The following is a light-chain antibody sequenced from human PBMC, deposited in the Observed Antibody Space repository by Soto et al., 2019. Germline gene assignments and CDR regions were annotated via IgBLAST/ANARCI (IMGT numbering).Light chain of an antibody. J-gene: IGKJ4*01. V-gene: IGKV3-20*01. CDR1: QSVSSIY. CDR2: GAS. Sequence: EIVLTQSPGTLSLSPGERATLSCRASQSVSSIYLAWYQQKPGQAPRLRIYGASSRATGIPDRFSGSGSGTDFTLTISGLESEDLAVYYCQQYGSAPRVTFGGATKVEIK. CDR3: QQYGSAPRVT.